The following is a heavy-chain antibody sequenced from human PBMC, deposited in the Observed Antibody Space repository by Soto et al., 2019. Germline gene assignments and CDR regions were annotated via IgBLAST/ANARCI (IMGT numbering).Heavy chain of an antibody. Sequence: GGSLRLSCAASGFTFSNAWMSWVRQAPGKGLEWVGRIKSKTDGGTTDYAAPVKGRFTISRDDSKNTLYLQINSLKTEDTAVYYCTTDLTATTYDFWSGYIWTDYYYGMDVWGQGTTVTVSS. J-gene: IGHJ6*02. D-gene: IGHD3-3*01. CDR2: IKSKTDGGTT. CDR1: GFTFSNAW. V-gene: IGHV3-15*01. CDR3: TTDLTATTYDFWSGYIWTDYYYGMDV.